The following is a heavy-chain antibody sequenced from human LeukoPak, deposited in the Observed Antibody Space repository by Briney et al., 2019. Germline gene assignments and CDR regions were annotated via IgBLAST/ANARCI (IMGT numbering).Heavy chain of an antibody. CDR1: GYSFTSYW. CDR2: IYPGDSDT. V-gene: IGHV5-51*01. J-gene: IGHJ4*02. D-gene: IGHD1-26*01. CDR3: ARQRGMYSGSHHALIDY. Sequence: GESLKISCKGSGYSFTSYWIGWVRQMPGKGLEWMGIIYPGDSDTRYSPSFQGQVTISADKSISTAYLQWSSLKASDTAMYYCARQRGMYSGSHHALIDYWGQGTLVTVSS.